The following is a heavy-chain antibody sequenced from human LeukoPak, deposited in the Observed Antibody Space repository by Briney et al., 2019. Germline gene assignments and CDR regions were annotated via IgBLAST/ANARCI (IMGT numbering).Heavy chain of an antibody. CDR1: GYTFTKYY. CDR2: INPTGGST. V-gene: IGHV1-46*01. Sequence: GASVKVSCKASGYTFTKYYVHWVRQAPGQGLEWMGTINPTGGSTNYAQKFQGRVTMTRDMSTTTVYMDLNSLRAEDTAVYYCANTRYYYDSSGYYRYDYWGQGTLVTVSS. J-gene: IGHJ4*02. D-gene: IGHD3-22*01. CDR3: ANTRYYYDSSGYYRYDY.